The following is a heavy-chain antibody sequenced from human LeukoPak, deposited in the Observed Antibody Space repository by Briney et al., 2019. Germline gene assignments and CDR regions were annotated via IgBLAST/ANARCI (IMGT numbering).Heavy chain of an antibody. D-gene: IGHD4-17*01. V-gene: IGHV4-4*02. CDR3: ARTNYGDYAIDY. Sequence: PSETLSLTCAVSGGSITSSNWWCWVRQPPGKGLEWIGEIYHSGSTNYNPSLKSRVTISVDKSKNQFSLKLSSVTAADTAVYYCARTNYGDYAIDYWGQGTLVTVSS. J-gene: IGHJ4*02. CDR1: GGSITSSNW. CDR2: IYHSGST.